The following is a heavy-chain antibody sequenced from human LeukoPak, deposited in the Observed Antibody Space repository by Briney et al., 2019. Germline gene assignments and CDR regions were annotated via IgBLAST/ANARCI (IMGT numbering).Heavy chain of an antibody. D-gene: IGHD4-17*01. CDR1: GSTFSGYC. Sequence: GGSLSLSCKISGSTFSGYCMSWVRQAPGKGREWVANIKQDGTDKNYVDSVKGRFIISRDNTRKSLYLEMSSLRAEDTALYYCARGYGDYGGEDFDYWGQGTLVTVSS. J-gene: IGHJ4*02. V-gene: IGHV3-7*04. CDR3: ARGYGDYGGEDFDY. CDR2: IKQDGTDK.